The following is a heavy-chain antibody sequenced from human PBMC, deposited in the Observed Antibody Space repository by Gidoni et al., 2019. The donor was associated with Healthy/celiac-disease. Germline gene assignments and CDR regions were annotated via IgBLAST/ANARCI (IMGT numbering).Heavy chain of an antibody. CDR1: GYSFTSYW. CDR3: ARHPGPEGCGGDCYIDY. V-gene: IGHV5-10-1*03. J-gene: IGHJ4*02. D-gene: IGHD2-21*02. Sequence: DVQLVQSGAEVKKPGESLRISCKGSGYSFTSYWISWVRQMPGKGLEWMGRIDPSDSYTNYSPSFQGHVTISADKSISTAYLQWSSLKAADTAMYYCARHPGPEGCGGDCYIDYWGQGTLVTVSS. CDR2: IDPSDSYT.